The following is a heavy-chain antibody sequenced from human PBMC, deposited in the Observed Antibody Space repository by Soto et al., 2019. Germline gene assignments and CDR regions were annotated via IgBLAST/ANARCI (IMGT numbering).Heavy chain of an antibody. CDR2: ISADNGNT. CDR3: ARCIQQDYYYGMDV. CDR1: GYTFYSHS. Sequence: QAQLVQSGAEVKKPGASVKVSCKASGYTFYSHSISWVRQAPGQGLEWMGRISADNGNTKYAQKFRGRVTMTTDTSTRTVYMELRTLRSDDTAVYYCARCIQQDYYYGMDVWGQGTTVTVSS. V-gene: IGHV1-18*01. J-gene: IGHJ6*02. D-gene: IGHD5-18*01.